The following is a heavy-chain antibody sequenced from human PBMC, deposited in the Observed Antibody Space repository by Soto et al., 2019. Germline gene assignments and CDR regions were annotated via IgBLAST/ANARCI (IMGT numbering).Heavy chain of an antibody. CDR1: GGSISSSNW. CDR3: ARVGITGTTTYYYYGMDV. V-gene: IGHV4-4*02. Sequence: SETLSLTCAVSGGSISSSNWWSWVRQPPGKGLEWIGEIYHSGSTNYNPSLKSRVTISVDKSKNQFSLKLSSVTAADTAVYYCARVGITGTTTYYYYGMDVWGQGTTVTVSS. J-gene: IGHJ6*02. D-gene: IGHD1-20*01. CDR2: IYHSGST.